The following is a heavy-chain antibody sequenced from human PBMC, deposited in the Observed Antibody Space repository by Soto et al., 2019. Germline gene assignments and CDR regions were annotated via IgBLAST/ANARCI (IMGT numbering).Heavy chain of an antibody. D-gene: IGHD6-19*01. Sequence: QVQLVQSGVEVKKPGSSVKVSCKASGGTFSSYAISWVRQAPGQGLEWMGGIIPIFGTANYAQKFQGRVTITADKSTSTAYMELSSLRSEDTAVYYCARDGYSSGWYPDAFDIWGQGTMVTVSS. J-gene: IGHJ3*02. CDR2: IIPIFGTA. CDR1: GGTFSSYA. CDR3: ARDGYSSGWYPDAFDI. V-gene: IGHV1-69*06.